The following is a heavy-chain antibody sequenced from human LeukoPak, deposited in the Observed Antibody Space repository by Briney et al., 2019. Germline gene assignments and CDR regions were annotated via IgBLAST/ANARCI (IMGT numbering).Heavy chain of an antibody. V-gene: IGHV4-59*12. Sequence: SETLSLTCTVSGGXISSYYWSWIRQPPGKGLEWIGFIYYSGSTNYNPSLKSRVTISVDTSKNQFSLNLTPVTAADTALYYCARGDWGGYFDYWGQGIQVTVSS. CDR3: ARGDWGGYFDY. D-gene: IGHD3-16*01. CDR2: IYYSGST. CDR1: GGXISSYY. J-gene: IGHJ4*02.